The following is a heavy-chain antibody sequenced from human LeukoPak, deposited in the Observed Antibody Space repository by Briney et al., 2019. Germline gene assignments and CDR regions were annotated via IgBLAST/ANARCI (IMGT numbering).Heavy chain of an antibody. Sequence: PGGSLRLSCAASGFTFSSYWMHWVRQAPGKGLVWVSRINTDGSSTRYADSVKGRFTISRGNAKNTLYLQMNSLRAEDTAVYYCARVGTVTTLGYFDLWGRGTLVTVSS. V-gene: IGHV3-74*01. CDR2: INTDGSST. D-gene: IGHD4-11*01. CDR1: GFTFSSYW. J-gene: IGHJ2*01. CDR3: ARVGTVTTLGYFDL.